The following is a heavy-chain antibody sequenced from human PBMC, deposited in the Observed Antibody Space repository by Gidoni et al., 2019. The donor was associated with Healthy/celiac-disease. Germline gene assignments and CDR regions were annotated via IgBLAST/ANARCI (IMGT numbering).Heavy chain of an antibody. D-gene: IGHD3-10*01. CDR3: AGYMVRGVNLFDY. Sequence: HVQLQESGPGLVKTSGTLSLTCAISGCSISSSNWWSWVRQPQGKGLEWIGEIYHSGSTNYNPSLKSRVTISVDKSKTQFSLKLSSVTAADTAVYYCAGYMVRGVNLFDYWGQGTLVTVSS. V-gene: IGHV4-4*02. CDR1: GCSISSSNW. J-gene: IGHJ4*02. CDR2: IYHSGST.